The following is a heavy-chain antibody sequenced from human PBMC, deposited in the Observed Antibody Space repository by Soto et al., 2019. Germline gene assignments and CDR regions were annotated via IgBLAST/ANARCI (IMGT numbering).Heavy chain of an antibody. CDR3: ARVAADAYWSGYDDY. CDR1: GGSISNYH. Sequence: QEQLQESGPRLVKPSETLSLTCSVSGGSISNYHWSWIRQPPGKGLEWIGYISYTGSSNYSPSLKSRVTMLLATSKKQFSLKLSSVTAADTAVYYCARVAADAYWSGYDDYWGQGTLVTGSS. D-gene: IGHD3-3*01. J-gene: IGHJ4*02. CDR2: ISYTGSS. V-gene: IGHV4-59*01.